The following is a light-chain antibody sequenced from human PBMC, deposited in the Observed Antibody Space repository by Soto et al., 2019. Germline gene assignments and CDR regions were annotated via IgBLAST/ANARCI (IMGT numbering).Light chain of an antibody. J-gene: IGLJ1*01. Sequence: LAQPASVSGSPGQSITISCTGTSSDIGGYNYVSWYQHHPGKAPKLMIYDVSNRPSGVSNRFSGSKSGNTASLTISGLQAEDEADYYCSSYTSSSTYVFGTGTKVTVL. CDR1: SSDIGGYNY. CDR3: SSYTSSSTYV. CDR2: DVS. V-gene: IGLV2-14*03.